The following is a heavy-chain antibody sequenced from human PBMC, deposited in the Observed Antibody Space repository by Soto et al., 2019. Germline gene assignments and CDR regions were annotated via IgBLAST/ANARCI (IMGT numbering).Heavy chain of an antibody. J-gene: IGHJ6*02. CDR1: GGSISSYY. CDR2: LYTSGST. CDR3: AGMTGPKTYYYYYGMDV. D-gene: IGHD3-9*01. V-gene: IGHV4-4*07. Sequence: SSETLSLTCIVSGGSISSYYWSWIRQPAGKGLEWIGRLYTSGSTNYNPSLKSRVTMSVDTSKNQFSLNLSSVTAEDTAVYYCAGMTGPKTYYYYYGMDVWGQGTTVTV.